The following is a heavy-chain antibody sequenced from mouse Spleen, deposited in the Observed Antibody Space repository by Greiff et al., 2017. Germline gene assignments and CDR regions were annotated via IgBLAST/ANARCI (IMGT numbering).Heavy chain of an antibody. CDR1: GFTFSNYW. V-gene: IGHV6-3*01. J-gene: IGHJ4*01. D-gene: IGHD1-1*01. CDR2: IRLKSDNYAT. Sequence: LQQSGGGLVQPGGSMKLSCVASGFTFSNYWMNWVRQSPEKGLEWVAQIRLKSDNYATHYAESVKGRFTISRDDSKSSVYLQMNNLRAEDTGIYYCTGVNYGSSDAMDYWGQGTSVTVSS. CDR3: TGVNYGSSDAMDY.